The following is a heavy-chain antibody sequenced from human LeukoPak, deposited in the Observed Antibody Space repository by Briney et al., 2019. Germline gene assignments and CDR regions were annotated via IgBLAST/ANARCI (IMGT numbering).Heavy chain of an antibody. V-gene: IGHV1-69*02. CDR1: GVTFSSYT. CDR3: ARSHLRALTRQMDV. D-gene: IGHD4-11*01. J-gene: IGHJ6*04. Sequence: SVKVSCKAPGVTFSSYTISWVRQAPGQRLEWMGRIIPILGIANYAQKFQGRVTIAADKSTSTAYMELSSLRSEDTAVYYCARSHLRALTRQMDVWGKGTTVTVSS. CDR2: IIPILGIA.